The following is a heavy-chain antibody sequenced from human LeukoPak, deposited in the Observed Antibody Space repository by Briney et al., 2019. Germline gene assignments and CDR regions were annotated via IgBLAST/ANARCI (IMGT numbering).Heavy chain of an antibody. CDR2: IYYSGNT. CDR3: ARDRYYASGSYWVTLDY. CDR1: GFTVSSNY. Sequence: LRLSCAASGFTVSSNYMTWVRQAPGKGLEWSGYIYYSGNTFYNPSLKSRVTISVDTSKNKFYLNLSSVTAADTAVYYYARDRYYASGSYWVTLDYWGQGTLVTVSS. J-gene: IGHJ4*02. D-gene: IGHD3-10*01. V-gene: IGHV4-30-4*01.